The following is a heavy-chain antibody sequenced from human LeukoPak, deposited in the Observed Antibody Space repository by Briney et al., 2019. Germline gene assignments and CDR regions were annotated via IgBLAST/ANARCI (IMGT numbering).Heavy chain of an antibody. Sequence: GGSLRLSCAASGFTVISNYMSWVRQAPGKGLEWVSVIYSGGSTYYADSVKGRFTISRDNSKNTLYLQMNSLRAEDTAVYYCARDYYGSGRRAYYYYMDVWGKGTTVTVSS. J-gene: IGHJ6*03. CDR3: ARDYYGSGRRAYYYYMDV. D-gene: IGHD3-10*01. V-gene: IGHV3-66*02. CDR1: GFTVISNY. CDR2: IYSGGST.